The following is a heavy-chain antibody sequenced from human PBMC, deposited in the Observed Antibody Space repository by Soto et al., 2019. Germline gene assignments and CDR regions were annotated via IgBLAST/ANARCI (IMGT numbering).Heavy chain of an antibody. D-gene: IGHD1-1*01. J-gene: IGHJ5*02. V-gene: IGHV1-69*06. CDR2: IIPTFGTS. Sequence: QVQLVQSGAEVKKPGSSVKVSCKASGGTFSSQSITWVRQAPGKGLEWMGGIIPTFGTSNYAPKFQGRVTCTADTSTGTAYMALSRLRSEDTAFYYCASCFNNRWDDFDLWGQGTLVTVSS. CDR1: GGTFSSQS. CDR3: ASCFNNRWDDFDL.